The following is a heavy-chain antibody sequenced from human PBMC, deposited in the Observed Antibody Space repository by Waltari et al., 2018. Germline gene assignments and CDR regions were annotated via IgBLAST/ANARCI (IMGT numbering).Heavy chain of an antibody. V-gene: IGHV1-69-2*01. Sequence: EVQLVQSGAEVKKPGATVKISCKASGYTFTDYYMHWVQQAPGKGLEWMGRVDPEDGETIYAEKFQGRVTITADTSTDTAYMELTSLRSEDTAVYYCAKDTRQWLTRGGDYWGQGTLVTVSS. CDR2: VDPEDGET. J-gene: IGHJ4*02. D-gene: IGHD6-19*01. CDR3: AKDTRQWLTRGGDY. CDR1: GYTFTDYY.